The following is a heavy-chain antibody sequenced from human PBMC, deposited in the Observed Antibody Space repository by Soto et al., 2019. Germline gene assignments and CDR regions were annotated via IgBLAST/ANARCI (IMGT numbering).Heavy chain of an antibody. CDR2: MNPNSGNT. D-gene: IGHD2-15*01. Sequence: ASVKVSCKASGYTFTSYDINWVRQATGQGLEWMGWMNPNSGNTGYAQKFQGRVTMTRNTSISTAYMELSSLRSEDTAVYYCARGICSGGNCYYYYYYMDVWGKGTTVTVS. J-gene: IGHJ6*03. CDR3: ARGICSGGNCYYYYYYMDV. CDR1: GYTFTSYD. V-gene: IGHV1-8*01.